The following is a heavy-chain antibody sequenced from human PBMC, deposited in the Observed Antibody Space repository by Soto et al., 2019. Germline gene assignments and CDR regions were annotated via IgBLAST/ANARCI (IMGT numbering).Heavy chain of an antibody. Sequence: QVQLVESGGGVVQPGRSLRLSCAASGFTFSSYGMHWVRQAPGKGLEWVAVISYDGSNKYYADSVKGRFTISRDNSKNTLYLQMISLRAEDTAVYYCAKYYDFWSGYYESWGYWGQGTLVTVSS. V-gene: IGHV3-30*18. CDR1: GFTFSSYG. J-gene: IGHJ4*02. CDR2: ISYDGSNK. D-gene: IGHD3-3*01. CDR3: AKYYDFWSGYYESWGY.